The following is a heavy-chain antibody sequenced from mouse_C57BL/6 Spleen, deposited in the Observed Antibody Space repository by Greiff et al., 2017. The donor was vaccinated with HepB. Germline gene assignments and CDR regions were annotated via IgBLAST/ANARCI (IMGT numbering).Heavy chain of an antibody. V-gene: IGHV14-1*01. CDR1: GFNIKDYY. CDR2: IDPEDGDT. Sequence: EVQLQQSGAELVRPGASVKLSCTASGFNIKDYYMHWVKQRPEQGLEWIGRIDPEDGDTESAPKFQGKATMTADTSSNTAYLQLSSLTSEDTAVYYCTTTGTRAWFAYWGQGTLVTVSA. J-gene: IGHJ3*01. D-gene: IGHD4-1*01. CDR3: TTTGTRAWFAY.